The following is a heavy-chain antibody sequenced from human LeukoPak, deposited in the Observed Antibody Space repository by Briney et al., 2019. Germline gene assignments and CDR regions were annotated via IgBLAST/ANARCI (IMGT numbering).Heavy chain of an antibody. D-gene: IGHD6-19*01. V-gene: IGHV4-34*01. Sequence: SETLSLTCAVYGGSFSGYYWSWIRQPPGKGLEWIGEINHSGSTNYNPSLKSRVTISVDTSKNQFSLKLSSVTAADTAVYYCARELHSSGSFDYWGQGTLVTVSS. CDR3: ARELHSSGSFDY. CDR2: INHSGST. J-gene: IGHJ4*02. CDR1: GGSFSGYY.